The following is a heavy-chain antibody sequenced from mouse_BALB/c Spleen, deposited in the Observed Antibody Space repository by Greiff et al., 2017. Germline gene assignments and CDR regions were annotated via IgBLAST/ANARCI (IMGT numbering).Heavy chain of an antibody. CDR3: AREERYDAMDY. V-gene: IGHV5-9-4*01. CDR2: ISSGGSYT. J-gene: IGHJ4*01. CDR1: GFTFSSYA. Sequence: EVKLVESGGDLVKPGGSLKLSCAASGFTFSSYAMSWVRQSPEKRLEWVAEISSGGSYTYYPDTVTGRFTISRDNAKNTLYLEMSSLRSEDTAMYYCAREERYDAMDYWGQGTSVTVSS. D-gene: IGHD2-14*01.